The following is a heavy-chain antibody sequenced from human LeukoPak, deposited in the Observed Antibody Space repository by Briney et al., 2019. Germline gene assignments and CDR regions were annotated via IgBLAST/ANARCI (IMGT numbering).Heavy chain of an antibody. Sequence: SETLSLTXTVSGGSINTANYYWGWLRQPPGKGLEWIGSIYYSETTYDNPSLKSRVTISVDTSKNQFSLKLSSVTAADTAVYYCARLERQTYYMDVWGKGTTVTVSS. CDR1: GGSINTANYY. V-gene: IGHV4-39*01. CDR2: IYYSETT. J-gene: IGHJ6*03. CDR3: ARLERQTYYMDV. D-gene: IGHD3-3*01.